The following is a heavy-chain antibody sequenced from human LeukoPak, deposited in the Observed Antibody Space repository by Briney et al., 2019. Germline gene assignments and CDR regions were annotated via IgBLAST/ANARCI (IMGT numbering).Heavy chain of an antibody. J-gene: IGHJ5*02. CDR1: GGSFSGYY. V-gene: IGHV4-34*01. CDR2: INHSGST. D-gene: IGHD3-22*01. CDR3: ASGACYYDSSGYTNWFDP. Sequence: PSETLSLTCAVYGGSFSGYYWSWIRQPPGKGLEWIGEINHSGSTNYNPSLKSRVTISVDTSKNQFSLKLSSVTAADTAVYYCASGACYYDSSGYTNWFDPWGQGTLVTVSS.